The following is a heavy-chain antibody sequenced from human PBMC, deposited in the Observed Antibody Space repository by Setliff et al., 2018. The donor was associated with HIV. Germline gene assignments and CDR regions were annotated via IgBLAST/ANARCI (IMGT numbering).Heavy chain of an antibody. Sequence: SETLSLTCTVSGGSISSSSYYWGWIRQPPGKGLEWIGSIYYSGSTYYNPSLKSRVTISVDTSKNQFSLKLSSVTAADTTVYYCAGSRTLVGYSSRWFFDYWGQGTLVTVSS. J-gene: IGHJ4*02. D-gene: IGHD6-13*01. CDR2: IYYSGST. CDR1: GGSISSSSYY. CDR3: AGSRTLVGYSSRWFFDY. V-gene: IGHV4-39*01.